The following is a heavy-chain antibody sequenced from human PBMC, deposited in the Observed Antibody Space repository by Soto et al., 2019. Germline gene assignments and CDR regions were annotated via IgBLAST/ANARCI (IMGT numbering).Heavy chain of an antibody. CDR2: IYYSGST. V-gene: IGHV4-59*01. J-gene: IGHJ6*02. Sequence: SETLSLTCTVSGGSISSYYWSWIRQPPGKGLEWIGYIYYSGSTNYNPSLKSRVTISVDTSKNQFSLKLSSVTAADTAVYYCARDTMVRGVIGDYYYYGMDVWGQGTTVTVSS. D-gene: IGHD3-10*01. CDR3: ARDTMVRGVIGDYYYYGMDV. CDR1: GGSISSYY.